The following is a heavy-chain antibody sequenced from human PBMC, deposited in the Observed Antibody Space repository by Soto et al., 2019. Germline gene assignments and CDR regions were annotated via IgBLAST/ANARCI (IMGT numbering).Heavy chain of an antibody. Sequence: LRLSCAASGFTFSSYAMHWVRQAPGKGLEWVAVISYDGSNKYYADSVKGRFTISRDNSKNTLYLQMNSLRAEDTAVYYCARTSRRLDPGDYWGQGTLVTVSS. J-gene: IGHJ4*02. CDR2: ISYDGSNK. CDR3: ARTSRRLDPGDY. V-gene: IGHV3-30-3*01. CDR1: GFTFSSYA. D-gene: IGHD6-25*01.